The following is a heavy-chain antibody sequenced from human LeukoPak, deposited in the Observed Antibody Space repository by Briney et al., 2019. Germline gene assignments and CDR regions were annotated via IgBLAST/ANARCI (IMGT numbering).Heavy chain of an antibody. CDR1: GYTFTGYY. V-gene: IGHV1-2*02. J-gene: IGHJ6*02. CDR2: INPNSGGT. Sequence: ASVKVSCKASGYTFTGYYMHWVRQAPGQGLEWMGWINPNSGGTNYAQKFQGRVTMTRDTSISTAYMELSRLRSDDTAVYYCARAPVLLWFGEPYYYYGMDVWGQGTTVTVSS. D-gene: IGHD3-10*01. CDR3: ARAPVLLWFGEPYYYYGMDV.